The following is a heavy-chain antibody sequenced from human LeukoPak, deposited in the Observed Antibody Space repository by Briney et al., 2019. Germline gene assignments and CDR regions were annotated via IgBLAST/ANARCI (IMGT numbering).Heavy chain of an antibody. J-gene: IGHJ3*02. CDR2: IKQDGSEK. CDR1: GFTFSSYW. CDR3: ATRRVPFSGYIYGFDAFDI. D-gene: IGHD5-18*01. V-gene: IGHV3-7*01. Sequence: GGSLRLSCAASGFTFSSYWMSWVRQAPGKGLEWVANIKQDGSEKYYVDSVKGRITISRDNAKNSLYLQMNSLRAEDAAVYYCATRRVPFSGYIYGFDAFDIWGQGTMVTVSS.